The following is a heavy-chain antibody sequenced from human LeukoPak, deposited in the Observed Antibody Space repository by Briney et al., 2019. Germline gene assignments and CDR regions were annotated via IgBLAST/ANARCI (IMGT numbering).Heavy chain of an antibody. CDR3: AKDRKLGIAAAGRLDY. V-gene: IGHV3-53*01. D-gene: IGHD6-13*01. Sequence: PGGSLRRSCAASGFTVSSNYMSWVRQAPGNGLEWGSVIYSGGSTYSANTVKGRFTIYRDNSNNTLYLQMNSLRADDTAVYCCAKDRKLGIAAAGRLDYWAQGTLVTVSS. CDR2: IYSGGST. CDR1: GFTVSSNY. J-gene: IGHJ4*02.